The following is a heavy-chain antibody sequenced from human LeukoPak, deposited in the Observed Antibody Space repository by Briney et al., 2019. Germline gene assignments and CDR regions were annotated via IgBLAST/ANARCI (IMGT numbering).Heavy chain of an antibody. Sequence: QPGGSLRLSCAASGFTFSASAMNWVRQAPGKGLEWVAVISYDGSNKYYADSVKGRFTISRDNSKNTLYLQMNSLRAEDTAVYYCARDLYVVGGSHTGYWGQGTLVTVSS. D-gene: IGHD2-15*01. V-gene: IGHV3-30-3*01. J-gene: IGHJ4*02. CDR3: ARDLYVVGGSHTGY. CDR2: ISYDGSNK. CDR1: GFTFSASA.